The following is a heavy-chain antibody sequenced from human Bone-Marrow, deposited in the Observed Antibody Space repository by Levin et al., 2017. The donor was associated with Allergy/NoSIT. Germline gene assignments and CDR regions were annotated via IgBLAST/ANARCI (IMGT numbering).Heavy chain of an antibody. D-gene: IGHD5-24*01. CDR1: GFTLSFYG. CDR2: IWYDGSKK. CDR3: ARVLGAINFGMDV. V-gene: IGHV3-33*01. Sequence: GESLKISCAASGFTLSFYGVHWVRQAPGKGLEWVAVIWYDGSKKYYVDSMKGRFTISRDNSKNTIYLQMNSLRAEDTAVYYCARVLGAINFGMDVWGQGTTVTVSS. J-gene: IGHJ6*02.